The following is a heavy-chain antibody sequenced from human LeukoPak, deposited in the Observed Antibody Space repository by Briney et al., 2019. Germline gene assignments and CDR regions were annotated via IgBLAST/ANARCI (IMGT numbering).Heavy chain of an antibody. CDR2: IYPGDSDT. J-gene: IGHJ1*01. CDR1: GYSFTSYW. V-gene: IGHV5-51*01. D-gene: IGHD3-22*01. CDR3: ARLSVDYYDSSGYVEYFQH. Sequence: GESLKISCKGSGYSFTSYWIGWVRQMPGKGLEWMGIIYPGDSDTRYSPSFQGQVTISADKSISTAYLQWSSLKASDTAMYYCARLSVDYYDSSGYVEYFQHWGQGTLVTVSS.